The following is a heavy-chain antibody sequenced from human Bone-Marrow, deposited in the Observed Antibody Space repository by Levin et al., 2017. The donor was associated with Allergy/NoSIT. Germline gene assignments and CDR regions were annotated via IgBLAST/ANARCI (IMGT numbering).Heavy chain of an antibody. CDR1: GFTFSDHF. D-gene: IGHD5-12*01. Sequence: SCEASGFTFSDHFMDWVRQAPGKGLEWVGRIRKKVNKYTTEYAASVKDRFFISRDDSKSSLYLQMNSLKVEDTAVYFCARPLSESGSDYLDYWGQGTLVTVSS. CDR3: ARPLSESGSDYLDY. J-gene: IGHJ4*02. V-gene: IGHV3-72*01. CDR2: IRKKVNKYTT.